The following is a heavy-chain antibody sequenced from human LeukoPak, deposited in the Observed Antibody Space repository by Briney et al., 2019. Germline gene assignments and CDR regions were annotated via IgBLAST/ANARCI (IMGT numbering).Heavy chain of an antibody. V-gene: IGHV3-23*01. D-gene: IGHD5-18*01. CDR1: GFTFSSYA. Sequence: PGGSLRLSCAASGFTFSSYAMNWVRQAPGKGLEWVSVISGSGGGTSYADSVKGRFTISRDSSKNTLYLQMNSLRAEDTAVYYCAKEGGYSYDYWGQGTLVTVSS. CDR3: AKEGGYSYDY. J-gene: IGHJ4*02. CDR2: ISGSGGGT.